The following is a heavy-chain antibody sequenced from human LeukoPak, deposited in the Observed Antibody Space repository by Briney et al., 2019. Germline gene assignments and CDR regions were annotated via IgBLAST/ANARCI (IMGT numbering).Heavy chain of an antibody. Sequence: ASVKVSCKASGYTFTGYYMHWVRQAPGQGLEWMGWINPNSGATNYAQKFQGRVTMTRDTSISTAYMELSRLRSDDTAVYYCARGAKRGYFDYWGQGTLVTVSS. CDR2: INPNSGAT. CDR1: GYTFTGYY. J-gene: IGHJ4*02. V-gene: IGHV1-2*02. D-gene: IGHD1-26*01. CDR3: ARGAKRGYFDY.